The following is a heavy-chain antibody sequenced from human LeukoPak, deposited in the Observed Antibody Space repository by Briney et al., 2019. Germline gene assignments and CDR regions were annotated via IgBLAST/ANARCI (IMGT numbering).Heavy chain of an antibody. D-gene: IGHD5-18*01. CDR2: IDPSDSYT. CDR1: GYSFTNYW. J-gene: IGHJ4*02. V-gene: IGHV5-10-1*01. CDR3: ARSLGYSYGYGDY. Sequence: GESLKISCKGSGYSFTNYWISWVRQMPGKGLEWMGRIDPSDSYTNYSPSFRGHVTISVDKSINTAYLQWSSLTAPDTAMFYCARSLGYSYGYGDYWGQGTLVTVSS.